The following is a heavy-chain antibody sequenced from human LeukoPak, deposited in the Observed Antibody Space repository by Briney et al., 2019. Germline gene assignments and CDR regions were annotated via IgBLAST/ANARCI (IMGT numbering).Heavy chain of an antibody. CDR1: GGSISSYY. Sequence: SETLSLTCTVSGGSISSYYWSWIRQPPGKGLEWIGYIYYSGSTNYNPSLKSRVTISVDTSKNQFSLKLSSVTAADTAVYYCARSGSVGYYYGMDVWGQGTTVTASS. J-gene: IGHJ6*02. V-gene: IGHV4-59*01. CDR3: ARSGSVGYYYGMDV. CDR2: IYYSGST. D-gene: IGHD2-8*02.